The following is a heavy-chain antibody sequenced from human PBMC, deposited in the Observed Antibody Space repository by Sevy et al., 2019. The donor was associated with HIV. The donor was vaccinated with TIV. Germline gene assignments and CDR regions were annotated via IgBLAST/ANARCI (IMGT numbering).Heavy chain of an antibody. D-gene: IGHD2-8*01. CDR3: AREGCTRPHDY. CDR2: LSFGCGKI. V-gene: IGHV3-23*01. CDR1: GFAFYDYS. J-gene: IGHJ4*02. Sequence: GGSLRLSCAASGFAFYDYSMSWIRQAPGKGLEWVATLSFGCGKINYEDSMKGRFTISRDNSKNSVYLQMDNLRVDDTALYYCAREGCTRPHDYWGQGTRVTVSS.